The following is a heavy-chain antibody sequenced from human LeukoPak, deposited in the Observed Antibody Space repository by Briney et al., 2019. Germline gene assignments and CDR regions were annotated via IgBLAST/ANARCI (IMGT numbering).Heavy chain of an antibody. CDR1: GDSISSGGYS. CDR2: IYHSGST. V-gene: IGHV4-30-2*01. J-gene: IGHJ4*02. D-gene: IGHD3-22*01. CDR3: ARQKSRGYDSSRNFDY. Sequence: SQTLSLTCTVSGDSISSGGYSWSWVRQPPGKGLEWIGYIYHSGSTYYNASLKSRVTISVDTSKNQFSLKLSSVTAADTAVYYCARQKSRGYDSSRNFDYWGQGTLVTVSS.